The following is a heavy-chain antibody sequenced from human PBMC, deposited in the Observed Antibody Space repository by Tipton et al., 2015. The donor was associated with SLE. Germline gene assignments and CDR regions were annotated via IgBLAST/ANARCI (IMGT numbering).Heavy chain of an antibody. CDR1: GFSFTYHD. CDR2: INPDSGGT. J-gene: IGHJ4*02. V-gene: IGHV1-2*07. CDR3: ARESGMMTVNSFDH. Sequence: QVQLVQSGADVRKPGESLKISCKTSGFSFTYHDIHWVRQAPGLGLEWMGWINPDSGGTTYAPKCQGRVTTTRDTSISTAYMELSRLTSDDTATYYCARESGMMTVNSFDHWGQGTLVTV. D-gene: IGHD1-26*01.